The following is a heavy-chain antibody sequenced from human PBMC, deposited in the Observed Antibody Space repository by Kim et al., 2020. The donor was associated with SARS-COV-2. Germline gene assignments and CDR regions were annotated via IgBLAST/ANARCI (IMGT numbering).Heavy chain of an antibody. CDR3: ARDPEWLVARYFDL. D-gene: IGHD6-19*01. J-gene: IGHJ2*01. CDR2: ISYDGSNK. Sequence: GGSLRLSCAASGFTFSSYGMHWVRQAPGKGLEWVAVISYDGSNKYYADSVKGRFTISRDNSKNTLYLQMNSLRAEDTAVYYCARDPEWLVARYFDLWGRGTLVTVSS. V-gene: IGHV3-33*05. CDR1: GFTFSSYG.